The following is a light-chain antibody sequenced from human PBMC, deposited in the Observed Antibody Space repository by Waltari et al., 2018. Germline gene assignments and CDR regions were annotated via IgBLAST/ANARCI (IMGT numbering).Light chain of an antibody. CDR1: GSNIGAGYG. CDR3: QSYDTSLSVV. CDR2: GVN. J-gene: IGLJ2*01. Sequence: QSVLTQPPSVSGAPGQRVTLPCTGGGSNIGAGYGLHWYRKLPGKAPELLIYGVNNRPSGVPDRFFGSLSGTSASLAITGLQAEDEADYYCQSYDTSLSVVFGGGTKLTV. V-gene: IGLV1-40*01.